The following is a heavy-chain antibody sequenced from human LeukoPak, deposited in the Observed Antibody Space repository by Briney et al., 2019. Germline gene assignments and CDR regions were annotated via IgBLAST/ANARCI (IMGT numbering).Heavy chain of an antibody. D-gene: IGHD3-9*01. CDR1: GYTFTSYG. CDR2: ISAYNGNT. V-gene: IGHV1-18*01. CDR3: ASGYYDILTGYYNPGP. Sequence: ASVKVSCKASGYTFTSYGISWVRQAPGQGLEWMGWISAYNGNTNYAQKLQGRVTMTTDTSTSTAYMELRSLRSDDTAVYYCASGYYDILTGYYNPGPWGQGTLVTVSS. J-gene: IGHJ5*02.